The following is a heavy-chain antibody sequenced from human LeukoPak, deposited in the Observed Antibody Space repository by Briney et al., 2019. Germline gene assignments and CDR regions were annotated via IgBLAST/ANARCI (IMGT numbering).Heavy chain of an antibody. CDR2: IIPIFGTA. CDR3: AREFLWVRGVMYRHVYYYYMDV. J-gene: IGHJ6*03. V-gene: IGHV1-69*13. D-gene: IGHD3-10*01. Sequence: SVKVSCKASGGTFSSYAISWVRQAPGQGLEWMGGIIPIFGTANYAQKFQGRVTITADESTSTAYMELSSLRSEDTAVYYCAREFLWVRGVMYRHVYYYYMDVWGKGTTVTISS. CDR1: GGTFSSYA.